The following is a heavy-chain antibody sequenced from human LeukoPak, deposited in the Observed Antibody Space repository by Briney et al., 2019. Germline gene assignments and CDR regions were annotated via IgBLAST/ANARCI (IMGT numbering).Heavy chain of an antibody. V-gene: IGHV3-33*01. Sequence: GGSLRLSCAASGYTFRRNGMHWVRQAPGKGLEWVAVIWYDGSKKYYGDSVRGRFTISRDNSKNTLYLQMNSLRAEDTAVYYCARGLRGSRELLRSYYFDYWGQGTLVTVSS. CDR2: IWYDGSKK. CDR3: ARGLRGSRELLRSYYFDY. J-gene: IGHJ4*02. CDR1: GYTFRRNG. D-gene: IGHD1-26*01.